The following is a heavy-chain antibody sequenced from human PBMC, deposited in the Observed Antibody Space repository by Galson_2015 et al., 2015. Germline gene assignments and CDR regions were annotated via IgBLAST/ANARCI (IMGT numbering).Heavy chain of an antibody. CDR3: ARHTSYYDSSGYWVLDY. D-gene: IGHD3-22*01. CDR1: GYSFTSYW. V-gene: IGHV5-51*01. CDR2: IYPGDSDT. Sequence: QSGAEVKKPGESLKISCKGSGYSFTSYWLGWVRQMPGKGLEWMGIIYPGDSDTRYSPSFQGQVTISADKSISTAYLQWSGLKASDTAMYYCARHTSYYDSSGYWVLDYWGQGTLVTVSS. J-gene: IGHJ4*02.